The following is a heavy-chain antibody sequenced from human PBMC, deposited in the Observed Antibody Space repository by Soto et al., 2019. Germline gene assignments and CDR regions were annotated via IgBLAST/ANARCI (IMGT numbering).Heavy chain of an antibody. CDR3: AKEWAAANWFDP. CDR2: ISYDGSNK. CDR1: GFTFSSYG. D-gene: IGHD6-13*01. J-gene: IGHJ5*02. V-gene: IGHV3-30*18. Sequence: QVQLVESGGGVVQPGRSLRLSCAASGFTFSSYGMHWVRQAPGKGLEWVAVISYDGSNKYYADSVKGRFTISRDNSKNTLYLQMNSLRAEDTAVYYCAKEWAAANWFDPWGQGTLVTVSS.